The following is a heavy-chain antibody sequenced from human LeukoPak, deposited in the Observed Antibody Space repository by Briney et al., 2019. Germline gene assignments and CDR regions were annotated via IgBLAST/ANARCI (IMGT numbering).Heavy chain of an antibody. CDR3: ARDYAEYTYYYDSSGQGFDY. D-gene: IGHD3-22*01. CDR1: GFTFSDYY. V-gene: IGHV3-11*01. CDR2: ISSSGNTI. J-gene: IGHJ4*02. Sequence: GGSLRLSCAASGFTFSDYYMSWIRQAPGKGLEWVSYISSSGNTIYYADSVKGRFTISRDNAKNSLYLQMNSLRAEDTAVYYCARDYAEYTYYYDSSGQGFDYWSQGTLVTVSS.